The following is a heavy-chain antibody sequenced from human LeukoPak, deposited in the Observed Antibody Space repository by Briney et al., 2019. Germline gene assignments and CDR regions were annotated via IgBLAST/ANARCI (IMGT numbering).Heavy chain of an antibody. D-gene: IGHD5/OR15-5a*01. Sequence: ASVKVSCKASGYTFTGYHLHWVRQAPGQGLEWMEWIKPNSGDTNYAQKFQGRVTVTRGTSVSTAYMELSRLRSDDTAVYYCARGGAVGNGVNDYPMFDYWGQGTPVTVSS. V-gene: IGHV1-2*02. CDR3: ARGGAVGNGVNDYPMFDY. J-gene: IGHJ4*02. CDR1: GYTFTGYH. CDR2: IKPNSGDT.